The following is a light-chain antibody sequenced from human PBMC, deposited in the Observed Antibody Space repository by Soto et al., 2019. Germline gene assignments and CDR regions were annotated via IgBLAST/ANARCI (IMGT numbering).Light chain of an antibody. Sequence: QSALTQPASVSGSPGQSITISCTGSSSDVGSYDLVSWYQQHPGKAPKLIIYEGSKRPSGVSNRFSGSKFGNTASLTISGLQAEDEADYYCCSYAGDITGVFGGGTKLTVL. CDR3: CSYAGDITGV. CDR2: EGS. J-gene: IGLJ3*02. V-gene: IGLV2-23*01. CDR1: SSDVGSYDL.